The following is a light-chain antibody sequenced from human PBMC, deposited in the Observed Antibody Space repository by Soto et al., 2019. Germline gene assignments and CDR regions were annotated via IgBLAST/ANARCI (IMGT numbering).Light chain of an antibody. J-gene: IGLJ3*02. V-gene: IGLV1-40*01. CDR3: QSYDSSLSAGV. CDR1: SSNIGAGYD. Sequence: QSVLTQPPSVSGAPGQRVTISCTGSSSNIGAGYDVHWYQQLPGTAPKLLIYGNSNRPSGVPDRFSGSKSGTSASLAITGLQAEDEADYYCQSYDSSLSAGVFGGGTHLTVL. CDR2: GNS.